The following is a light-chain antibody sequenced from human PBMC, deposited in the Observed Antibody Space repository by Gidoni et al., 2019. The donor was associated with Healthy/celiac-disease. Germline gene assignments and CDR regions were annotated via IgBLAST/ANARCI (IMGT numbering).Light chain of an antibody. Sequence: EIVMTQSTATLYVSPGERAPLSCRASQSVSSNLAWYQQKPGQAPRLLLCVAPTRATGIPARFSGSGSGTEFTLTISSLQSEDFAGYYCQQHNNWPPWTCGQGTKVEIK. V-gene: IGKV3-15*01. CDR3: QQHNNWPPWT. CDR2: VAP. CDR1: QSVSSN. J-gene: IGKJ1*01.